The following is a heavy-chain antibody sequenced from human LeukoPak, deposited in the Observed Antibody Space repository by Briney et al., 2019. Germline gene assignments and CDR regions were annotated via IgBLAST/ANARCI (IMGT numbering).Heavy chain of an antibody. CDR1: GFTFSNAW. Sequence: AGGSLRLSCAASGFTFSNAWMSWVGQAPAKGLEWVGRIKSKTDGGTTDYAAPVKGRFTISRDDSKNTLYLQMNSLKTEDTAVYYCTTDGEYCSGGSCYGGAFDIWGQGTMVTVSS. D-gene: IGHD2-15*01. CDR2: IKSKTDGGTT. J-gene: IGHJ3*02. CDR3: TTDGEYCSGGSCYGGAFDI. V-gene: IGHV3-15*01.